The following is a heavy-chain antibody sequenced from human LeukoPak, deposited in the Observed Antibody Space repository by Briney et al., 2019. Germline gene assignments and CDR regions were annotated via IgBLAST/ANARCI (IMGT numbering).Heavy chain of an antibody. Sequence: SETLSLTCTVSGGSISSYYWSWIRQPPGKGLEWIGYIYYSGSTNYNPSLKSRVTISVDTSKNQFSLKLSSVTAADTAVYYCARDTGWYSDYWGQGTLVTVSS. CDR2: IYYSGST. CDR3: ARDTGWYSDY. CDR1: GGSISSYY. D-gene: IGHD6-19*01. V-gene: IGHV4-59*01. J-gene: IGHJ4*02.